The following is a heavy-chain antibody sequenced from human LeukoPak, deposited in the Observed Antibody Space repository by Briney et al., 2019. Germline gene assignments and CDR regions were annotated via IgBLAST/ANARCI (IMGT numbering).Heavy chain of an antibody. J-gene: IGHJ4*02. CDR2: IIPIFGTA. D-gene: IGHD6-6*01. V-gene: IGHV1-69*13. CDR1: GGTFSSYA. Sequence: ASVKVSCKASGGTFSSYAISWVRQAPGQGLEWMGGIIPIFGTANYAQKFQGRVTITADESTSTAYMELSSLRSEDTAVYYCARGGTGIAARRRLDYWGQGTPVTVSS. CDR3: ARGGTGIAARRRLDY.